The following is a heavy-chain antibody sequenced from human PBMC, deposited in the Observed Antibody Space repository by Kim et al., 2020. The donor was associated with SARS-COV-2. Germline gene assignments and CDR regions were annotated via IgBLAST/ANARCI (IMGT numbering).Heavy chain of an antibody. CDR2: IYYSGST. CDR3: ARAPCPLPVF. Sequence: SETLSLTCTVSGGSITNYFWSWIRQPPGKGLEWIGHIYYSGSTNYNPSLKSRVTISVDTSKNQFSLKLSSVTAADTAVYYCARAPCPLPVFWGHGTLVTV. V-gene: IGHV4-59*13. CDR1: GGSITNYF. J-gene: IGHJ1*01.